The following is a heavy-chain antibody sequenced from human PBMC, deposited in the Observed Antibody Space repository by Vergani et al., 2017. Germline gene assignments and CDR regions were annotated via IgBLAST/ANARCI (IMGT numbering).Heavy chain of an antibody. D-gene: IGHD4-23*01. CDR3: AMGVDYGGNSHFDY. V-gene: IGHV4-34*01. CDR1: GGSFSGYY. CDR2: INHSGST. Sequence: QVQLQQWGAGLLKPSETLSLTCAVYGGSFSGYYWSWIRQPPGKGLEWIGEINHSGSTNYNPSLKSRVTISVDTSKNQFSLKLSSVTAADTAVYYCAMGVDYGGNSHFDYWGQGTLVTVSS. J-gene: IGHJ4*02.